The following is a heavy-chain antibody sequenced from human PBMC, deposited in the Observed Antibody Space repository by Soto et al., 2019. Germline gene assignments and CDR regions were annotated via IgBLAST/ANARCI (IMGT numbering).Heavy chain of an antibody. D-gene: IGHD1-1*01. V-gene: IGHV2-5*02. CDR1: GFSLATRPLG. CDR3: AHRLGGFTWNDGYLDY. CDR2: IYWDDDK. Sequence: SVPKLENPTQTLILTFSVCGFSLATRPLGVAWIRQPPGKALEWLAVIYWDDDKRYSPSLRSRLTISKDTSKNQVVLSMTNMDPVDTATYYCAHRLGGFTWNDGYLDYWGQGTLVTVSS. J-gene: IGHJ4*02.